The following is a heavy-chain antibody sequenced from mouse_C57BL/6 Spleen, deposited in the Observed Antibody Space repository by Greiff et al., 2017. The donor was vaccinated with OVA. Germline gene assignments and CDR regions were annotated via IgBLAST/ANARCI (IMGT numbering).Heavy chain of an antibody. CDR2: ISYSGST. CDR1: GYSITSGYD. J-gene: IGHJ2*01. CDR3: AREGGYDYFDY. V-gene: IGHV3-1*01. D-gene: IGHD2-3*01. Sequence: VQLKESGPGMVKPSQSLSLTCTVTGYSITSGYDWHWIRHFPGNKLEWMGYISYSGSTNYNPSLKSRISITHDTSKNHFFLKLNSVTTEDTATYYCAREGGYDYFDYWGQGTTLTVSS.